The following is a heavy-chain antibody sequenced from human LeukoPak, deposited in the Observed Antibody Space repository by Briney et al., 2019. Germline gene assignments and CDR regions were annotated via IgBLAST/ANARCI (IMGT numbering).Heavy chain of an antibody. J-gene: IGHJ4*02. CDR1: GYTFTSYG. Sequence: GASVKVSCKASGYTFTSYGISWVRQAPGQGLEWMGWISAYNGNTNYAQKLQGRVTITTDTSTSTAYMELRSLRSDDTAVYYCARDLYYDFWSGYYPRLELFDYWGQGTLVTVSS. V-gene: IGHV1-18*01. CDR3: ARDLYYDFWSGYYPRLELFDY. CDR2: ISAYNGNT. D-gene: IGHD3-3*01.